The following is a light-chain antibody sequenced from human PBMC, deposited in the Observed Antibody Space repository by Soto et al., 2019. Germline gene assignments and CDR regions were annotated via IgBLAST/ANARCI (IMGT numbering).Light chain of an antibody. V-gene: IGKV1-5*01. CDR1: QSISSW. Sequence: IQMTQSPSTLSASVGDRVTITCRASQSISSWLAWYQQKPGKAPKLLIYDASSLESGVPSRFSGSGSGTEFTLTISSLQPDDFATYYCQQYNSYSPVTFGGGAKVDI. CDR3: QQYNSYSPVT. J-gene: IGKJ4*01. CDR2: DAS.